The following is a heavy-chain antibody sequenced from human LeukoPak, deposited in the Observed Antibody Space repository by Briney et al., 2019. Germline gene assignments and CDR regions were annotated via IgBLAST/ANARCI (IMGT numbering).Heavy chain of an antibody. J-gene: IGHJ4*02. CDR2: IYYYGST. CDR1: GGSISSYY. V-gene: IGHV4-59*01. Sequence: SETLSLTCTVSGGSISSYYWRWIRQPPGEGLEWIGDIYYYGSTNYNPSLKSRVTISFNTSKNQFSLKLNSVTAADTAVYYCASSIAAAGRSFVYWGQGSLVTVSS. D-gene: IGHD6-13*01. CDR3: ASSIAAAGRSFVY.